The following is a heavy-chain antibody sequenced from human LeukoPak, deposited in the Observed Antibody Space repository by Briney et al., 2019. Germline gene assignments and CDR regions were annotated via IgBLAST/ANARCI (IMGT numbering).Heavy chain of an antibody. Sequence: ASVKVSCKVSGYTLTELSMHWVRQTPGKGLEWMGGFDPEDGETIYAQKFQGRVTMTKDTSTDTAYMEVSSLRSEDTALYYCTILVGATHFDYWGQGTLVTVSS. D-gene: IGHD1-26*01. CDR2: FDPEDGET. J-gene: IGHJ4*02. CDR1: GYTLTELS. V-gene: IGHV1-24*01. CDR3: TILVGATHFDY.